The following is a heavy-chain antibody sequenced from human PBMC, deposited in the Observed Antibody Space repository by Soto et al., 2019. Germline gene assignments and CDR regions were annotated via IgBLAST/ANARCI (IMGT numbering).Heavy chain of an antibody. D-gene: IGHD6-13*01. CDR1: GVTFSSCA. Sequence: SVKGTLKASGVTFSSCAISSVQQAPRQGLEWMGXIXPXXXTXNXAXKXXXXVTITADESTSTAYMELSSLRSEDTAVYYCAREGQQLSNPRYFDLWGRGTLVTVSS. J-gene: IGHJ2*01. CDR2: IXPXXXTX. V-gene: IGHV1-69*13. CDR3: AREGQQLSNPRYFDL.